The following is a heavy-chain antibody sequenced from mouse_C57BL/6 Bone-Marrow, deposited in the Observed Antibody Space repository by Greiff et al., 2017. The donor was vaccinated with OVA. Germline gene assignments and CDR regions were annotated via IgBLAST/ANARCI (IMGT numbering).Heavy chain of an antibody. V-gene: IGHV1-81*01. CDR2: ILPGSGST. J-gene: IGHJ1*03. Sequence: QVQLQQSGAELARPGASVKLSCKASGYTFTSYGISWVKQRTGQGLEWIGEILPGSGSTNYNEKFKGKATFTADTSSNTAYMQLSSLTTEDSAIYYCARSGYDGYWYFDVWGTGTTVTVSS. CDR3: ARSGYDGYWYFDV. D-gene: IGHD2-2*01. CDR1: GYTFTSYG.